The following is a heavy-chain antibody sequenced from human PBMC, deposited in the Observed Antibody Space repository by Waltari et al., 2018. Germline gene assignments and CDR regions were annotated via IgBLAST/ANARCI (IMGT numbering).Heavy chain of an antibody. CDR2: INRGGNI. CDR1: GAPFSAYS. J-gene: IGHJ1*01. D-gene: IGHD1-26*01. V-gene: IGHV4-34*01. Sequence: QVHLQQWGAGLLKPSETLPLTCAVYGAPFSAYSWAWLRQPPGKGPEWIGEINRGGNINLNPSLKSRVIMSVDTSKNQVFLKLTSVTAADTAVYYCARAEQGGSAVGPDFQHWGQGTLVTVSS. CDR3: ARAEQGGSAVGPDFQH.